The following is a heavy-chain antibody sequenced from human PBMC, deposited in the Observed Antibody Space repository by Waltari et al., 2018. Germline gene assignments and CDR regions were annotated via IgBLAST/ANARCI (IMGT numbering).Heavy chain of an antibody. CDR2: IYPGDSDT. CDR3: ARHRRGYSGYDAFDI. J-gene: IGHJ3*02. CDR1: GYSFTNYW. D-gene: IGHD5-12*01. Sequence: EVQLVQSGAEMKKPGESLKISCKGSGYSFTNYWIGWVRQMPGKGLEWMGIIYPGDSDTRYSPSFQGQVTISADKSISTAYLQWSSLKASDTAMYYCARHRRGYSGYDAFDIWGQGTMVTVSS. V-gene: IGHV5-51*01.